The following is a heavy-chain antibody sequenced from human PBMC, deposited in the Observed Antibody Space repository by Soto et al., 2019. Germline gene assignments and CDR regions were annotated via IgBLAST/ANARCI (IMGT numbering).Heavy chain of an antibody. V-gene: IGHV4-31*03. CDR3: AREAIYGDYEGMIDY. J-gene: IGHJ4*02. D-gene: IGHD4-17*01. CDR1: GGSISSGGYY. Sequence: QVQLQESGPGLVKPSQTLSLTCTVSGGSISSGGYYWSWIRQHPGKGLEWIGDIYYSGSTYYNPSLKSRVTISVDTSKNQFSLKLSSVTAADTAVYYCAREAIYGDYEGMIDYWGQGTLVTVSS. CDR2: IYYSGST.